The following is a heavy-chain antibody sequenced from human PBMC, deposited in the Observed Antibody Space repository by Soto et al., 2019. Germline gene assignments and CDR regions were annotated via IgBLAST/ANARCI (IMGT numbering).Heavy chain of an antibody. CDR1: GGTFSRYS. D-gene: IGHD6-13*01. Sequence: QVQLVQSGAEVKKPGSSVKVSCKASGGTFSRYSISWMRQAPGQGLEWMGRIIPILGIANYAQKFQGRVTITADKSTSTAYMELSSLRSEDTAVYYCARGQSWAFDIWCQGTMVTVSS. CDR3: ARGQSWAFDI. J-gene: IGHJ3*02. CDR2: IIPILGIA. V-gene: IGHV1-69*02.